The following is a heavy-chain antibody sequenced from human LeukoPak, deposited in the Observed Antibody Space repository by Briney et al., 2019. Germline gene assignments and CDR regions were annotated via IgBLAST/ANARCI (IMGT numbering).Heavy chain of an antibody. CDR2: ISGSGGST. J-gene: IGHJ4*02. CDR1: GFTFSSYA. Sequence: GGSLRLSCAASGFTFSSYAMSWVRQAPGKGLEWVSAISGSGGSTYYADSVKGRFTISRDNSKNTLYLQMNSLRAEDTAVYYCARGHYDILTGYYTAYFDYWGQGTLVTVSS. D-gene: IGHD3-9*01. V-gene: IGHV3-23*01. CDR3: ARGHYDILTGYYTAYFDY.